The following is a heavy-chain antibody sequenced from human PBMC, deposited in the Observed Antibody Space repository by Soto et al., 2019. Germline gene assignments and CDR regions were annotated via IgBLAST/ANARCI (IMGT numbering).Heavy chain of an antibody. J-gene: IGHJ6*02. CDR1: GFTFSDYG. CDR3: AKDLRVTIFGVINPYYYYGMDV. D-gene: IGHD3-3*01. CDR2: ISYDGNSQ. V-gene: IGHV3-30*18. Sequence: QVQLVESGGGVVQPGRSLRLSCAASGFTFSDYGMHWVRQAPGKGLEWVAVISYDGNSQYYADSVKGRFTISRVNSKNTLYLQMNSLRAEYTAVYYCAKDLRVTIFGVINPYYYYGMDVWGQGTTVTVSS.